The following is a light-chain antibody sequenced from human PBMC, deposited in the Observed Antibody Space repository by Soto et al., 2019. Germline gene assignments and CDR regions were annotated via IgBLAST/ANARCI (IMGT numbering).Light chain of an antibody. J-gene: IGLJ2*01. CDR2: DVN. CDR1: NNDVGAFDY. V-gene: IGLV2-14*03. CDR3: TSYTGDNTVV. Sequence: QSARTQPASVSGSPGQSITISCTGTNNDVGAFDYVSWYQQHPGKAPKLILYDVNLRPSGISPRFSGSKSDNTASLTISGLLAEDDGLYYCTSYTGDNTVVFGGGTKLTVL.